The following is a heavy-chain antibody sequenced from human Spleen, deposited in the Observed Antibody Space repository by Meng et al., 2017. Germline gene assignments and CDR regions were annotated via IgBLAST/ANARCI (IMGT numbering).Heavy chain of an antibody. Sequence: GESLKISCEASGFTLNTAYMNWVRQAPGKGLEWVGRIKPKTDGGTTEYAAAVEGRFTISRDDSKRTLYLQMNSLKTEDTAMYYCTTFANWGQGTLVTVSS. CDR1: GFTLNTAY. V-gene: IGHV3-15*01. CDR2: IKPKTDGGTT. J-gene: IGHJ4*02. CDR3: TTFAN.